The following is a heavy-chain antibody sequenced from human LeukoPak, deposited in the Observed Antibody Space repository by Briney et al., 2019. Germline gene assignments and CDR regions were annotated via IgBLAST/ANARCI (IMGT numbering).Heavy chain of an antibody. Sequence: PGGSLRLSCAASGFTFDDYATHWVRQAPGKGLEWVSLISWDGGSTYYADSVKGRFTISRDNSKNSLYLQMNSLRAEDTALYYCAKDFQAYGSGSYLAGYWGQGTLVTVSS. CDR1: GFTFDDYA. J-gene: IGHJ4*02. CDR3: AKDFQAYGSGSYLAGY. D-gene: IGHD3-10*01. CDR2: ISWDGGST. V-gene: IGHV3-43D*03.